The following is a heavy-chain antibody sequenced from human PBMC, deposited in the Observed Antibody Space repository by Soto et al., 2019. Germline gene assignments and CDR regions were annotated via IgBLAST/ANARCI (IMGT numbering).Heavy chain of an antibody. CDR2: ISYDGSNK. CDR3: ARDPYCVGACYSGTGAGWFDP. D-gene: IGHD2-21*02. Sequence: QVQLVESGGGVVQPGRSLRLSCAASGFTFSSYAMHRVRQAPGKGLEWVAVISYDGSNKYYADSVKGRFTISRDNSKNTLYLQVNSPGAENTAVYYCARDPYCVGACYSGTGAGWFDPWGQGTLVTVSS. V-gene: IGHV3-30-3*01. CDR1: GFTFSSYA. J-gene: IGHJ5*02.